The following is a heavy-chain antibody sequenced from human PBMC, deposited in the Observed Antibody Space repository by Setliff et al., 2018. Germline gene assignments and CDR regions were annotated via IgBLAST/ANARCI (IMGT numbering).Heavy chain of an antibody. CDR1: GFTFSTYR. D-gene: IGHD1-26*01. V-gene: IGHV3-33*08. Sequence: PGGSLRLSCAASGFTFSTYRMHWVRQAPGKGLEWVAVIWDDGVKKYHADSVKGRFTISRDNDKNSMYLQMNSLGAEDTAVYYCARDDSGSYEPWGQGTLVTVSS. CDR3: ARDDSGSYEP. J-gene: IGHJ5*02. CDR2: IWDDGVKK.